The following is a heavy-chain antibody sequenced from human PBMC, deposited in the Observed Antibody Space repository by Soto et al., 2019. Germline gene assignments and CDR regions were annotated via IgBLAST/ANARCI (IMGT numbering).Heavy chain of an antibody. CDR2: IYYSGST. D-gene: IGHD2-15*01. Sequence: QVQLQESGPGLVKPSETLSLTCTVSGGSISSYYWSWIRQPPGKGLEWIGYIYYSGSTNYNPSLKSRVTISVDTSKNQFSLKLSSVTAADTAVYYCARDEWEAATSPAWYFDLWGRGTLVTVSS. V-gene: IGHV4-59*01. CDR3: ARDEWEAATSPAWYFDL. J-gene: IGHJ2*01. CDR1: GGSISSYY.